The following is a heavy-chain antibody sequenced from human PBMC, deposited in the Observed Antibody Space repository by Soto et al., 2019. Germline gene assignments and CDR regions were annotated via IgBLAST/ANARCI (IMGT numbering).Heavy chain of an antibody. Sequence: QVQLVQSGAEVKKPGSSVKVSCKASGGTFGSYAISWVRQAPGQGLEWMGGIIPIFGTANYAQKFQGRVTITADKSTSTAYMELSSLRSEDTAVYYCARGGYQLLVYYFDYWGQGTLVTVSS. CDR1: GGTFGSYA. J-gene: IGHJ4*02. CDR3: ARGGYQLLVYYFDY. V-gene: IGHV1-69*06. CDR2: IIPIFGTA. D-gene: IGHD2-2*01.